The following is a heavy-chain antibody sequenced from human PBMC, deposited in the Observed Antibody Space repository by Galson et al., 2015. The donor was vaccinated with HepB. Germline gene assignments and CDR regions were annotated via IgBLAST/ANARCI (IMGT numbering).Heavy chain of an antibody. J-gene: IGHJ5*02. CDR1: GFTFSSYA. D-gene: IGHD2-21*02. Sequence: SLRLSCAASGFTFSSYAMHWVRQAPGKGLEWVAVISYDGSNKYYADSVKGRFTISRDNSKNTLYLQMNSLRAEDTAVYYCARDGDDRIPTPCWFDPWGQGTLVTVSS. V-gene: IGHV3-30*04. CDR3: ARDGDDRIPTPCWFDP. CDR2: ISYDGSNK.